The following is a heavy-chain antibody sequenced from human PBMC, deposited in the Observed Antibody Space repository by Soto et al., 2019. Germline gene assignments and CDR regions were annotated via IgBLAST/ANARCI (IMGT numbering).Heavy chain of an antibody. D-gene: IGHD4-17*01. CDR3: AKVPDDYQYYYYGMDV. J-gene: IGHJ6*02. Sequence: GGSLRLSCAASGFTFSSYAMSWVRQAPGKGLEWVSAISGSGGSTYYADSVKGRFTISRDNSKNTLYLQMNSLRAEDTAVYYCAKVPDDYQYYYYGMDVWGQGTTVTFSS. CDR1: GFTFSSYA. V-gene: IGHV3-23*01. CDR2: ISGSGGST.